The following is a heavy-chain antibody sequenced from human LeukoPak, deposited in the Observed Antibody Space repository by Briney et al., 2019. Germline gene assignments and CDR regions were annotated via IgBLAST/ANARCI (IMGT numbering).Heavy chain of an antibody. D-gene: IGHD6-13*01. Sequence: SQTLSLTCTVSGGSISSGSYYWSWIRQPAGKGLEWIERIYTSGSTNYNPSLKSRVTISVDTSKNQFSLKLSSVTAADTAVYYCARSQGYSSSWYGYYYYYYMDVWGKGTTVTVSS. J-gene: IGHJ6*03. CDR3: ARSQGYSSSWYGYYYYYYMDV. CDR2: IYTSGST. V-gene: IGHV4-61*02. CDR1: GGSISSGSYY.